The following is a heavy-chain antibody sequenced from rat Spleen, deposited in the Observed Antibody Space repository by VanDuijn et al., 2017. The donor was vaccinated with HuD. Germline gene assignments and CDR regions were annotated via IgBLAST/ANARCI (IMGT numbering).Heavy chain of an antibody. CDR1: GFTFSDYY. D-gene: IGHD3-8*01. CDR3: TTDPESPFDY. CDR2: ITNTGGST. Sequence: EVQLVESGGGLVQPGRSMKLSCAASGFTFSDYYMAWVRQAPGKGLEWVASITNTGGSTYYPDSVKGRFTISRDNAKSSLYLQMDSLRSEDTATYYCTTDPESPFDYGGQGVMVTVSS. V-gene: IGHV5-20*01. J-gene: IGHJ2*01.